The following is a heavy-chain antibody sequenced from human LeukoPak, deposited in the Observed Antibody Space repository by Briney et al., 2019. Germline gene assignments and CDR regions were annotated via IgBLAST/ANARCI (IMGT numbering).Heavy chain of an antibody. CDR1: GGSFSGYY. CDR2: INHSGST. J-gene: IGHJ3*02. CDR3: ARGRSDYADAFDI. V-gene: IGHV4-34*01. D-gene: IGHD2-2*01. Sequence: SETLSLTCAVYGGSFSGYYWSWIRQPPGKGLEWIGEINHSGSTNYNPSLKSRVTISIDTSKNQFSLKLSSVTAADTAVYYCARGRSDYADAFDIWGQGTMVTVSS.